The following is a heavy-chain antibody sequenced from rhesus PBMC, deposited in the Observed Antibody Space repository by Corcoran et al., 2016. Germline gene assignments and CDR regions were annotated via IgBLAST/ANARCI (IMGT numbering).Heavy chain of an antibody. V-gene: IGHV4S11*01. CDR3: ARSPSGNYYYFDL. Sequence: QVQLQESGPGLVKPSETLSLTCAVSGGSIGKTYWTLIRQAPGKGLEWIGYSYGSASTYYNPSLKSLVTLSVDTSKNQFSLKLTSVTAADTAVYYCARSPSGNYYYFDLWGQGALLTVS. CDR1: GGSIGKTY. CDR2: SYGSAST. J-gene: IGHJ1*01. D-gene: IGHD4-35*01.